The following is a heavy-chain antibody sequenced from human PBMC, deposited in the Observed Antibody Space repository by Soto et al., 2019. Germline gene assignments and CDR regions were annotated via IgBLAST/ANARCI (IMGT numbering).Heavy chain of an antibody. CDR3: AKVTKRAAAGRYEYYKYGMDV. V-gene: IGHV3-23*01. CDR1: GFAFSTYA. J-gene: IGHJ6*02. Sequence: PGGSLRLSCAAAGFAFSTYAMTWVRHAPGKGLEWVSVISGSGGSSYYAASVKGRFTISRDNSKNTLFLQMNGLRAEDTAVYYCAKVTKRAAAGRYEYYKYGMDVWGQGTTVTAP. D-gene: IGHD6-13*01. CDR2: ISGSGGSS.